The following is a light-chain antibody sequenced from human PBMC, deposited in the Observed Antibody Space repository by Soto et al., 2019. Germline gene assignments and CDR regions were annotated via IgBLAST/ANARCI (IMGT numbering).Light chain of an antibody. CDR1: QTISSW. CDR3: QQYSTYEWT. Sequence: DIQMTQSSSTLSASVGDRVTITCRASQTISSWLAWYQQKPGKAPNLLIYQAPRLESGVPSRFSGSGFGTEFTLTISSLQPDDFATYYCQQYSTYEWTFGQGTKVEIK. J-gene: IGKJ1*01. CDR2: QAP. V-gene: IGKV1-5*03.